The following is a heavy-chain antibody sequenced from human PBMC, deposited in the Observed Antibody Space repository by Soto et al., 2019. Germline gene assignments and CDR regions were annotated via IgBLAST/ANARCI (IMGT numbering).Heavy chain of an antibody. CDR3: AIHYDIFLPNWXDP. CDR2: IYYSGST. V-gene: IGHV4-39*01. D-gene: IGHD3-9*01. Sequence: SETLSLTCTVSGGSISSSSYYWGWIRQPPGKGLEWIGSIYYSGSTYYNPSLKSRVTISVDTSKNQFSLKLSSVTAADTAVYYCAIHYDIFLPNWXDPWGQGTLVPVSS. J-gene: IGHJ5*02. CDR1: GGSISSSSYY.